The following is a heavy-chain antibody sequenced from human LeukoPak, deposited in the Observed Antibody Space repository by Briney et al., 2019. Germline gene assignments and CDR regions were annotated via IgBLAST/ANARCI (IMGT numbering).Heavy chain of an antibody. CDR1: GGSFSGYD. D-gene: IGHD5-24*01. Sequence: PSETLSLTCGVYGGSFSGYDWSWVRQPPGKGLEWIGEINDGGDTNYNPSLKSRVTMSVDTSKNHLSLEVRSMTAADTAVYYCARGLGWKVATMGLFFMDVWGEGTTVTVSS. CDR2: INDGGDT. J-gene: IGHJ6*03. CDR3: ARGLGWKVATMGLFFMDV. V-gene: IGHV4-34*01.